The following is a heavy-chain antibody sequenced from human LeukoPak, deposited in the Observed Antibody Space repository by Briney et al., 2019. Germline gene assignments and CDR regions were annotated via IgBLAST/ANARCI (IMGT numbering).Heavy chain of an antibody. Sequence: SQTLSLTCTVSGGSISSGSYYWSWIRQPAGKGLEWIGRIYTSGSTNYNPSLKSRVTISVDTSKNQFSLELSSVTAADTAVYYCATGSSWYVDYWGQGTLVTVSS. V-gene: IGHV4-61*02. CDR1: GGSISSGSYY. CDR2: IYTSGST. J-gene: IGHJ4*02. D-gene: IGHD6-13*01. CDR3: ATGSSWYVDY.